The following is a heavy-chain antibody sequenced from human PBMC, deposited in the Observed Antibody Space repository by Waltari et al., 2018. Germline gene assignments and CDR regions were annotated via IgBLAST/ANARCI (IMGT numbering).Heavy chain of an antibody. CDR3: AREWNGWGAVDI. V-gene: IGHV4-34*01. Sequence: QVQLQQWGAGLLKPSETLSLHCAGYGGSFSGYYWSCIRQPPWKGLELIGEINHSGSTNYNPSLKSRVTISVDTSKNQFVLKLSAGTAADTAVYYCAREWNGWGAVDIWGQGTMFTVSS. J-gene: IGHJ3*02. CDR2: INHSGST. CDR1: GGSFSGYY. D-gene: IGHD1-1*01.